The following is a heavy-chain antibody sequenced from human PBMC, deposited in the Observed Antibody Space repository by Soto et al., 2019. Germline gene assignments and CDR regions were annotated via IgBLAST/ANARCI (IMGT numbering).Heavy chain of an antibody. V-gene: IGHV1-69*13. Sequence: QVQLVQSGAEVKKPGSSVKVSCMPSGGTFRSYAISWVRQAPGQGLEWMGGIIPIFGTANYAQKFQGRVTLTADESTSTAYMELSSLRSEDTAVYYCASLYGGNPMLVDYWGQGTLVTVSS. CDR2: IIPIFGTA. CDR1: GGTFRSYA. J-gene: IGHJ4*02. D-gene: IGHD4-17*01. CDR3: ASLYGGNPMLVDY.